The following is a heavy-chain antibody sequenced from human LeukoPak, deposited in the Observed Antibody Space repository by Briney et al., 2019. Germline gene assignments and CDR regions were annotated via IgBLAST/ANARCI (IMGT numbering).Heavy chain of an antibody. CDR1: GFTFSSSS. J-gene: IGHJ4*02. CDR2: ISGSGGTT. V-gene: IGHV3-23*01. CDR3: ARDFGIEYGDLTFDY. Sequence: AGGSLRLSCAASGFTFSSSSISWVRQAPGKGLEWVSVISGSGGTTNYADSVKGRFTISRDNAKNSLYLQMNSLRDEDTAVYYCARDFGIEYGDLTFDYWGQGTLVTVSS. D-gene: IGHD4-17*01.